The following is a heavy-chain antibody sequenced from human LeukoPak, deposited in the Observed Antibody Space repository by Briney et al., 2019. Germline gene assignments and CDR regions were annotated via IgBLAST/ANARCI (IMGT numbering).Heavy chain of an antibody. CDR2: INHSGST. CDR3: ARGGSSGWYLRRYNWFDP. D-gene: IGHD6-19*01. CDR1: GGPFSGYY. J-gene: IGHJ5*02. Sequence: SETLSLTCAVYGGPFSGYYWSWIRQPPGKGLEWIGEINHSGSTNYNPSLKSRVTISVDTSKNQFSLKLSSVTAADTAVYYCARGGSSGWYLRRYNWFDPWGQGTLVTVSS. V-gene: IGHV4-34*01.